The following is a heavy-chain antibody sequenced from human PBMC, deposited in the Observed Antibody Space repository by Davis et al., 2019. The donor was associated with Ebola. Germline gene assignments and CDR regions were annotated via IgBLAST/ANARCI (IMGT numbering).Heavy chain of an antibody. V-gene: IGHV4-39*07. CDR1: GGSISSGGYY. CDR3: ARGGNHYYDSSGYYAYYYYGMDV. J-gene: IGHJ6*02. Sequence: SETLSLTCTVSGGSISSGGYYWLFLLPHPFPFLAWIGSSYYSGSTNYNSSLKSRVTISVDTSKNQFSLKLSSVTAADTAVYYCARGGNHYYDSSGYYAYYYYGMDVWGQGTTVTVSS. CDR2: SYYSGST. D-gene: IGHD3-22*01.